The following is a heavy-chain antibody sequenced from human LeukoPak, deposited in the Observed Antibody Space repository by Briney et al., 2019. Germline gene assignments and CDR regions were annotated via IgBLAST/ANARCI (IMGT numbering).Heavy chain of an antibody. J-gene: IGHJ6*02. CDR1: GFTFSSYW. V-gene: IGHV3-7*01. D-gene: IGHD2-2*01. Sequence: TGGSLRLSCAASGFTFSSYWMSWVRQAPGKGLEWVANIKQDGSEKYYVDSVKGRFTISRGNAKNSLYLQMNSLRAKDTAVYYCARDIEDCSSTSCPTGLYYYYGMDVWGQGTTVTVSS. CDR3: ARDIEDCSSTSCPTGLYYYYGMDV. CDR2: IKQDGSEK.